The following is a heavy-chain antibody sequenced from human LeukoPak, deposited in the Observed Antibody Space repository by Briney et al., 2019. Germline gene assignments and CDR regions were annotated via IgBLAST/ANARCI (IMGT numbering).Heavy chain of an antibody. CDR3: ARDPYTGNYGAFDI. J-gene: IGHJ3*02. Sequence: GGSLRLSCAASGFTFNTYAMSWVRQAPGRGLEWVANIIQDGSDTHYVDSVKGRFTISRDNANNSLYLQMSSLGAEDTAVYYCARDPYTGNYGAFDIWGQGTMVTVSS. CDR1: GFTFNTYA. D-gene: IGHD1-26*01. V-gene: IGHV3-7*05. CDR2: IIQDGSDT.